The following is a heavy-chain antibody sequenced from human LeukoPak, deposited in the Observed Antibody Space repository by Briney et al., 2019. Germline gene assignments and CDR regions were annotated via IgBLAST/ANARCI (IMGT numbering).Heavy chain of an antibody. J-gene: IGHJ4*02. Sequence: SVKVSCKASGGTFSSYAISWVRQAPGQGLEWMGRIIPILGIANYAQKFQGRVTITADKSTSTAYMELSSLRSEDTAVYYCARSYGGSYSFDYWGQGTLVTVSS. V-gene: IGHV1-69*04. CDR3: ARSYGGSYSFDY. CDR2: IIPILGIA. CDR1: GGTFSSYA. D-gene: IGHD1-26*01.